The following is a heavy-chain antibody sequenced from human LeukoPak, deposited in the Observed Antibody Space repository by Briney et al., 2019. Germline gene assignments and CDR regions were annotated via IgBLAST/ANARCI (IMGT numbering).Heavy chain of an antibody. CDR1: GYTFSNFG. CDR2: ISGNNDNP. V-gene: IGHV1-18*01. J-gene: IGHJ4*02. D-gene: IGHD2-2*01. Sequence: ASVKVSCKASGYTFSNFGVSWVRQAPGQGLEWMGWISGNNDNPNYGQKFQGRLTVTTDSSTSTAYMELRNLRSDDTAVYYCARDGTSTDDYWGQGTLVTVSS. CDR3: ARDGTSTDDY.